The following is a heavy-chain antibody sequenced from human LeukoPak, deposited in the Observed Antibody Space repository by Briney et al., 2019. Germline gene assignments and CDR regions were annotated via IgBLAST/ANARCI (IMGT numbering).Heavy chain of an antibody. V-gene: IGHV3-23*01. D-gene: IGHD3-22*01. CDR2: ISDSGSST. CDR1: GFTFSTYG. J-gene: IGHJ4*02. CDR3: ARRHYSDSSGYAYDY. Sequence: GGSLRLSCADSGFTFSTYGMSWVRQAPGKGLEWVSIISDSGSSTDYADSVKGRFTISRDNAKNSLYLQMNSLRAEDTAVYYCARRHYSDSSGYAYDYWGQGTLVTVSS.